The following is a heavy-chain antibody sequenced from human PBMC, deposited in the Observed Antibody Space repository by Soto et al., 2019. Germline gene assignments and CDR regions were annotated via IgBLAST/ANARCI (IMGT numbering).Heavy chain of an antibody. D-gene: IGHD1-26*01. CDR1: GFTFSIYW. V-gene: IGHV3-74*01. J-gene: IGHJ6*02. CDR3: TRVGGSVSGMDV. CDR2: IDNAGSSA. Sequence: EVQLVESGGGLDQPGGSLRLSCAASGFTFSIYWMHWVRQAPGKGPVWVSRIDNAGSSARYADSVKGRFTISRDNAKNTVYLQMNSLRAEDTAVYYCTRVGGSVSGMDVWGQGTTVTVSS.